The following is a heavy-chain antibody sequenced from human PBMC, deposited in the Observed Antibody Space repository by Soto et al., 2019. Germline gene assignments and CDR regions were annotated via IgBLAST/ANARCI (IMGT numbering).Heavy chain of an antibody. D-gene: IGHD5-18*01. CDR3: ARSYAMVTVIHY. J-gene: IGHJ4*02. CDR2: VYYSGST. Sequence: SETLSLTCTVSGGSISSYYWSWIRQPPGKGLEWVGYVYYSGSTNYNPSLKSRVTISVDTSKNQFSLKLSSVTAADTAVYYCARSYAMVTVIHYSGQATLVTVSS. V-gene: IGHV4-59*01. CDR1: GGSISSYY.